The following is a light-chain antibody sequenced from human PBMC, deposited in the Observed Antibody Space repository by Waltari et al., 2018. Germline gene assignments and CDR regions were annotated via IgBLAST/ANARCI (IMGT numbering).Light chain of an antibody. J-gene: IGKJ4*01. CDR2: DAS. V-gene: IGKV3-11*01. CDR3: QQRSNWPPALT. Sequence: EIVLTQSPVTLSLSPGERATLSCRASQSVSGYLTWYQQKPGQAPRLLIYDASNRATGIPAMFRGSGSGTDFTLTISSLEPEDFAVYYCQQRSNWPPALTFGGGTKVEVK. CDR1: QSVSGY.